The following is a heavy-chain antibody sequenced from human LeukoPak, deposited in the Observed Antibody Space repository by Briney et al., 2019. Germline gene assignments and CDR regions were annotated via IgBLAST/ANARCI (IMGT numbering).Heavy chain of an antibody. Sequence: SETLSLTCTVSGGSISSSSYYWGWNRQPPGKGLEGIGSIYYSGSTYYNPSLKSRVTISVDTSKNQFPLKLSSVTAADTAVYYCARHDSVVTAMVDYWGQGTLVTVSS. CDR3: ARHDSVVTAMVDY. CDR2: IYYSGST. CDR1: GGSISSSSYY. J-gene: IGHJ4*02. V-gene: IGHV4-39*01. D-gene: IGHD2-21*02.